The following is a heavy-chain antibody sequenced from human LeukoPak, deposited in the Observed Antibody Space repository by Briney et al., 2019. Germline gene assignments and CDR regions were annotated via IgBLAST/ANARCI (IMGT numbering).Heavy chain of an antibody. Sequence: GGSLRLSCAASGFALSSHWMNWVRQAPGKGLEWVANMNQDGREKYYVDSVEGRFTISRDNARNSLYLQMDSLRAEDTAVYYCASGVYQIDYWGQGTLVHVSS. CDR1: GFALSSHW. D-gene: IGHD3-3*01. V-gene: IGHV3-7*03. CDR2: MNQDGREK. J-gene: IGHJ4*02. CDR3: ASGVYQIDY.